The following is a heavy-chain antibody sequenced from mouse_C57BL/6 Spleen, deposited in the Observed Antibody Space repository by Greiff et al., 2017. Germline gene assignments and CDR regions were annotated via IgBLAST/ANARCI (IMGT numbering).Heavy chain of an antibody. CDR3: TLYNYGTSFDY. Sequence: QVQLQQSGAELVRPGASVTLSCTASGFTFTDYEMHWVKQTPVHGLEWIGSIDPETGGTAYKQKLKGKAILTADKTSSTAYMELRSLTSEDSAVYYCTLYNYGTSFDYWGQGTTLTVSS. J-gene: IGHJ2*01. V-gene: IGHV1-15*01. CDR1: GFTFTDYE. CDR2: IDPETGGT. D-gene: IGHD1-1*01.